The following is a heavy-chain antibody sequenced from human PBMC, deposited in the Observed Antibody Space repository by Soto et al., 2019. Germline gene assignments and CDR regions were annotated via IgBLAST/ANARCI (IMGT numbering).Heavy chain of an antibody. Sequence: QVQLVQSGAEVKKPGASVKVSCKASGYTFTSYGISWVRQAPGQGLEWMGWISANNGNTNYAQKLQGRVTMTTDTSTRTAYMELGRLRSDDTGVYYCARDRGRYALDYWGQGTLVTVSS. CDR2: ISANNGNT. CDR3: ARDRGRYALDY. J-gene: IGHJ4*02. CDR1: GYTFTSYG. V-gene: IGHV1-18*01. D-gene: IGHD1-26*01.